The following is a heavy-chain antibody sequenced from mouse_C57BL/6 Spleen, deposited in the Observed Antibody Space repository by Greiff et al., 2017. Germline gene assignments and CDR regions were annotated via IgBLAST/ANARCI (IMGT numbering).Heavy chain of an antibody. CDR2: ISSGSSTI. J-gene: IGHJ3*01. V-gene: IGHV5-17*01. CDR1: GFTFSDYG. CDR3: ASGDFGFAY. Sequence: EVQGVESGGGLVNPGGSLKLSCAASGFTFSDYGMHWVRQAPETGLEWVAYISSGSSTIYYADTGKGRFTISRDNAKTTLFLHMTSLRSEDTAMYYCASGDFGFAYWGQGTLVTVSA.